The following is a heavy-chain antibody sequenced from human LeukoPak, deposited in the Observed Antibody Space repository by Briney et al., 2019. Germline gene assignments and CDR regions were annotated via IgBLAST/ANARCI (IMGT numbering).Heavy chain of an antibody. CDR3: ARGRMVSTFQH. CDR1: GGSISSYY. J-gene: IGHJ1*01. Sequence: SETLSLTCTVSGGSISSYYWSWIRQPPVKGLEWIGYIYYSGSTTYSPSLKSRVSMSVDTSKDEFSLKVNSVTAADTAVYYCARGRMVSTFQHWGQGNLVTVSS. CDR2: IYYSGST. D-gene: IGHD2-8*01. V-gene: IGHV4-59*12.